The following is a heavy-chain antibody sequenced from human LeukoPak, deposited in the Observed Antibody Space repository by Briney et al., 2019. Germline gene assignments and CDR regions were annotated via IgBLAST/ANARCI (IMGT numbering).Heavy chain of an antibody. J-gene: IGHJ4*02. Sequence: GGSLRLSCAASGFTFSSYSMNWVPQAPGKGLEGFSYISSSSSSTIYYADSVKGRFTISRDNAKNSLYLQMNSLRAEDTAVYYCARDSEYYDSMDYWGQGTLVTVSS. CDR2: ISSSSSSTI. CDR1: GFTFSSYS. CDR3: ARDSEYYDSMDY. V-gene: IGHV3-48*04. D-gene: IGHD3-22*01.